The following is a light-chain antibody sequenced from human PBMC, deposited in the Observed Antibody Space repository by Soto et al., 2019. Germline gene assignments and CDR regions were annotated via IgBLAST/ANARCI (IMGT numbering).Light chain of an antibody. V-gene: IGKV3-15*01. CDR3: QYYNNWLAT. Sequence: EVVMTQSPATLSVSPGDKVSLSCRANQTISNTLAWYHQKPGQAPRLLIYAASTRATGVSARFSGSGSGTEFTLTISSLQSEDFTIYYCQYYNNWLATFGGGTKVEIK. CDR2: AAS. CDR1: QTISNT. J-gene: IGKJ4*01.